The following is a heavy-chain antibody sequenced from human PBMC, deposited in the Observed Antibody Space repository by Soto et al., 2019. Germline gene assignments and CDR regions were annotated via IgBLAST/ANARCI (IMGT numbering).Heavy chain of an antibody. J-gene: IGHJ4*02. V-gene: IGHV4-34*01. CDR1: GGSFSGYY. Sequence: SETLSLTCAVYGGSFSGYYWSWIRQPPGKGLEWIGEINHSGSTNYNPSLKSRVTISVDTSKNQFSLKLSSVTAADTAVYYCASLRWDYGDYDYWGQGTLVTVSS. D-gene: IGHD4-17*01. CDR3: ASLRWDYGDYDY. CDR2: INHSGST.